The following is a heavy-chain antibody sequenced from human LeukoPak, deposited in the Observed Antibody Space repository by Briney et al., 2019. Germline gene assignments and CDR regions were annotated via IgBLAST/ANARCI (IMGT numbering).Heavy chain of an antibody. D-gene: IGHD6-13*01. CDR2: IYNSGNI. CDR3: ARLLYSSSWYYFDY. Sequence: RPSETLSLTCTVSGGSISSNYWSWIRQPAGKGLEWIGRIYNSGNINYNPSLKSRVTISVDTSKNQFSLKLSSVTAADTAVYYCARLLYSSSWYYFDYWGQGTLVTVSS. CDR1: GGSISSNY. V-gene: IGHV4-4*07. J-gene: IGHJ4*02.